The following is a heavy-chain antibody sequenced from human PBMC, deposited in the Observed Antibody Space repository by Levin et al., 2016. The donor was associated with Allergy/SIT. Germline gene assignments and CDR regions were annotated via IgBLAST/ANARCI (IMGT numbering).Heavy chain of an antibody. CDR3: ARGSMVRGVIY. J-gene: IGHJ4*02. Sequence: WIRQPPGKGLEWIGRIYTSGSTNYNPSLKSRVTISVDTSKNQFSLKLSSVTAADTAVYYCARGSMVRGVIYWGQGTLVTVSS. D-gene: IGHD3-10*01. V-gene: IGHV4-61*02. CDR2: IYTSGST.